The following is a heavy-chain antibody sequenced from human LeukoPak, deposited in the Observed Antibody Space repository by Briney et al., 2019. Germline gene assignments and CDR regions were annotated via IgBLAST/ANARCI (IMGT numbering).Heavy chain of an antibody. V-gene: IGHV3-30*18. CDR2: ISYDGSNK. D-gene: IGHD3-3*02. Sequence: GGSLRLSCAASGFTFSSYGMHWVRQAPGKGLEWVAVISYDGSNKYYADSVKGRFTISRDNSKNTLYLQMNSLRAEDTAVYYCAKENAFTVHFSRSVPPAELLDYWGQGTLVTVSS. CDR3: AKENAFTVHFSRSVPPAELLDY. CDR1: GFTFSSYG. J-gene: IGHJ4*02.